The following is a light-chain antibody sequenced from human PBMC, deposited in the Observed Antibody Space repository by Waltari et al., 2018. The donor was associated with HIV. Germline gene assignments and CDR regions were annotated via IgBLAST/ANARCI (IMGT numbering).Light chain of an antibody. J-gene: IGLJ3*02. CDR2: KDN. V-gene: IGLV3-25*03. Sequence: SYELPPPASVSVSPGQTASITCSGDALPKPYVYWYQQKPGKVPVLVIYKDNERPSGIPERFSGSSSGTTATLTISGVQAEDESDYYCQSADSSGTYRVFGGGTKVTVL. CDR3: QSADSSGTYRV. CDR1: ALPKPY.